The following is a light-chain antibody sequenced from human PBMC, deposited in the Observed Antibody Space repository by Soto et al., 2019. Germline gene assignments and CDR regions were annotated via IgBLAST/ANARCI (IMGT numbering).Light chain of an antibody. CDR2: EVS. Sequence: QSALTQPASVSGSPGQSITISCTGTSGDIGEYNFVSWYQKHPGTAPKLMIYEVSNRPSGVSNRFSGSKSGNTASLTISGLQGEDEADYYCSSYTSSSTLEVVFGGGTKLTVL. J-gene: IGLJ2*01. CDR3: SSYTSSSTLEVV. CDR1: SGDIGEYNF. V-gene: IGLV2-14*01.